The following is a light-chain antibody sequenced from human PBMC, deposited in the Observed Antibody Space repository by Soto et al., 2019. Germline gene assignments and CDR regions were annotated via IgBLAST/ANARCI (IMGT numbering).Light chain of an antibody. V-gene: IGKV1-5*03. CDR2: KAS. J-gene: IGKJ3*01. CDR1: QSISSW. CDR3: QQYNSYIT. Sequence: DIQMTQSPSTLSASVGDRVTITCRASQSISSWSAWYQQKPVKAPKLLIYKASSLESGVPSRFSGSGSAIEFTLTISSLQPDDFATDFCQQYNSYITFGPGTKVDIK.